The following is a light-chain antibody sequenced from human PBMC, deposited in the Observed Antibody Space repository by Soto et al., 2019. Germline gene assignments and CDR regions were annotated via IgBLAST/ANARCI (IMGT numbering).Light chain of an antibody. CDR1: STDPATYDL. CDR3: CSYVGGYSYV. J-gene: IGLJ1*01. Sequence: QSVLTQPASVSGSPGQSITISCTGTSTDPATYDLVSWYQQHPGKAPQLIIYEVAKRPSGVSARFSGSQSGNTASLTISGLQAEDEADYYCCSYVGGYSYVFGIGTKLTVL. CDR2: EVA. V-gene: IGLV2-23*02.